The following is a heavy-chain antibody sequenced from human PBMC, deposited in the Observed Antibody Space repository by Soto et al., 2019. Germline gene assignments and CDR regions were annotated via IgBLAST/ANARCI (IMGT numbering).Heavy chain of an antibody. CDR1: GFTVSSNY. J-gene: IGHJ4*02. CDR3: AKSRYSDSSGDFYDY. Sequence: LRLSCAASGFTVSSNYMSWVRQAPGKGLEWVSGIGGSGRTTYYADSVKGRFTISRDNSNNTLFLQMNSLRAEDTAVYYCAKSRYSDSSGDFYDYWGQGTLVTVSS. V-gene: IGHV3-23*01. D-gene: IGHD3-22*01. CDR2: IGGSGRTT.